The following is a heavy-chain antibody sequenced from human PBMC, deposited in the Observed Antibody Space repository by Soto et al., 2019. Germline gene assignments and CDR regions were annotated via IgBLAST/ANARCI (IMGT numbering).Heavy chain of an antibody. CDR2: ISYDGSNK. J-gene: IGHJ4*02. D-gene: IGHD6-13*01. V-gene: IGHV3-30-3*01. CDR1: GFTFSSYA. Sequence: GGSLRLSCAASGFTFSSYAMHWVRQAPGKGLEWVAVISYDGSNKYYADSVKGRFTISRDNSKNTLYLQMNSLRAEDTAVYYCARDNNSSSWYEHFDYWGQGTLVTVSS. CDR3: ARDNNSSSWYEHFDY.